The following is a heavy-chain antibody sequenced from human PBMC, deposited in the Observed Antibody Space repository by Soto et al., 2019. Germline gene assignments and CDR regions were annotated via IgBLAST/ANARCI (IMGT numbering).Heavy chain of an antibody. D-gene: IGHD5-12*01. J-gene: IGHJ6*02. V-gene: IGHV4-39*01. Sequence: SETLSLTCTVSGGSISSSSYYWGWIRQPPGKGLEWIGSIYYSGSTYYNPSLKSRVTISVDTSKNQFSLKLSSVTAADTAVYYCARLVDMVATIFLASRSPESYGMDVWGQGTTVTVSS. CDR3: ARLVDMVATIFLASRSPESYGMDV. CDR1: GGSISSSSYY. CDR2: IYYSGST.